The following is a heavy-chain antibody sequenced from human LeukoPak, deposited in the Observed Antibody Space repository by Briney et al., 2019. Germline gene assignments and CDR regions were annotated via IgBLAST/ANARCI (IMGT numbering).Heavy chain of an antibody. V-gene: IGHV3-64D*06. J-gene: IGHJ4*02. Sequence: GSLRLSCSASGVTFSSHAMHWVRQAPGGGLGYDSGIIDNGGSTFYADSVKGRFTISRDNSKNTLYLQMSSLRGEDTAVYYCYISGWTEDIDNWGQGTLVTVSS. D-gene: IGHD6-19*01. CDR1: GVTFSSHA. CDR3: YISGWTEDIDN. CDR2: IIDNGGST.